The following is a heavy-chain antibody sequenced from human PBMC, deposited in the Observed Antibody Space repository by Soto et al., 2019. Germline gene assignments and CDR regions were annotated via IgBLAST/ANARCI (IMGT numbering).Heavy chain of an antibody. CDR2: IYYSGST. CDR1: GGSIGSYY. J-gene: IGHJ4*02. CDR3: ARAQGGYSGSYRFDY. V-gene: IGHV4-59*01. Sequence: PSETLSLTCTVSGGSIGSYYWSWIRQPPGKGLEWIGYIYYSGSTNYNPSLKSRVTISVDTSKNQFSLKLSSVTAADTAVYYCARAQGGYSGSYRFDYWGQGTLVTVSS. D-gene: IGHD1-26*01.